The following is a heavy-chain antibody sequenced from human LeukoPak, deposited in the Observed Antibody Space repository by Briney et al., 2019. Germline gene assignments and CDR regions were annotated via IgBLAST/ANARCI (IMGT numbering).Heavy chain of an antibody. J-gene: IGHJ5*02. V-gene: IGHV1-8*01. CDR3: ARGRRGRSSFGEFIHRFDT. Sequence: ASEKVSCKASVYTFTSYDINWVRQATGQGLEWMGWMNPNSGNTRYAQKCQGRVTMRRNTYISTAHMEPSSLRSEDTAVYYCARGRRGRSSFGEFIHRFDTWGEGTLVTVSS. CDR1: VYTFTSYD. CDR2: MNPNSGNT. D-gene: IGHD3-10*01.